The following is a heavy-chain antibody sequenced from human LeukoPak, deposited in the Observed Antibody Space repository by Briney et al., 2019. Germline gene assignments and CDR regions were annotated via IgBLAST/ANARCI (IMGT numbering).Heavy chain of an antibody. CDR1: GYIFLSFG. Sequence: ASVKVSCKASGYIFLSFGISWVRQAPGQGLEWMGWISTYNGDTKYAQEFQGRVTMATDTSTSTAYLELRSLRSEDTAVYYCARGGLGPYSSSFPTYFDYWGQGTLVTVSS. CDR3: ARGGLGPYSSSFPTYFDY. V-gene: IGHV1-18*01. D-gene: IGHD6-13*01. CDR2: ISTYNGDT. J-gene: IGHJ4*02.